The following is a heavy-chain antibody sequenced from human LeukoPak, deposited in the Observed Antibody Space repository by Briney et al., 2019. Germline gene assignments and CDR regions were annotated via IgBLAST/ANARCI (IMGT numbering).Heavy chain of an antibody. Sequence: GGSLRLSCAASGFTFSSYAMSWVRQAPGKGLEWVSSISGSGGNTYNADSVKGRFTISRDNSKNTLYLQMNSLRADDTAVYYCAKSSSDWYNFDYWGQGTLVTVSS. CDR3: AKSSSDWYNFDY. CDR2: ISGSGGNT. D-gene: IGHD6-19*01. V-gene: IGHV3-23*01. CDR1: GFTFSSYA. J-gene: IGHJ4*02.